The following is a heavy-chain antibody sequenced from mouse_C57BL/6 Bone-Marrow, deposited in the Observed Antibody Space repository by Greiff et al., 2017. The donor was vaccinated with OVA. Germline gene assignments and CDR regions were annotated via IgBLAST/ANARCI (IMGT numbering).Heavy chain of an antibody. CDR2: IRSKSNNYAT. CDR3: VRQLGEGFAY. CDR1: GFSFNTYA. J-gene: IGHJ3*01. Sequence: EVNVVESGGGLVQPKGSLKLSCAASGFSFNTYAMNWVRQAPGKGLEWVARIRSKSNNYATYYADSVKDRFTISRDDSESMLYLQMNNLKTEDTAMYYCVRQLGEGFAYWGQGTLVTVSA. D-gene: IGHD4-1*01. V-gene: IGHV10-1*01.